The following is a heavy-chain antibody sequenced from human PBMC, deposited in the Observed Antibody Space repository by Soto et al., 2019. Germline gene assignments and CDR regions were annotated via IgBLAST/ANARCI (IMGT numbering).Heavy chain of an antibody. CDR2: INYSGST. CDR3: ARGVTSASWFDL. V-gene: IGHV4-31*03. D-gene: IGHD2-21*02. J-gene: IGHJ5*02. CDR1: GGSITSGGYY. Sequence: SETLSLTCTVSGGSITSGGYYWSWIRQHPGKGLEWIAYINYSGSTYYNPSLKSRVTISVDTSKNQFSLKLSSVTAADTAVYYCARGVTSASWFDLWGQGTLVTVSS.